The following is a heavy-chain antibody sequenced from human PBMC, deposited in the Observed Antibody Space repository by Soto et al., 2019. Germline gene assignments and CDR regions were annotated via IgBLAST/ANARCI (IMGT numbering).Heavy chain of an antibody. Sequence: EVQLLESGGGLVQPGGSLRLSCAASGFTFASYAMSWVRQAPGKGLEWVATIGASETAYYPDSMKGLFTISRDNSKNTRYLQMNSLRVEDTAVYYCAKRSQNKYFDYWGQGTLVTVSS. V-gene: IGHV3-23*01. CDR2: IGASETA. CDR1: GFTFASYA. CDR3: AKRSQNKYFDY. J-gene: IGHJ4*02.